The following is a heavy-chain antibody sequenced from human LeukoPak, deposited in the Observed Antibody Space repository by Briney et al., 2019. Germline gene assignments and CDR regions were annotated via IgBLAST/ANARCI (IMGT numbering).Heavy chain of an antibody. V-gene: IGHV4-34*01. Sequence: SETLSLTCAVYGGSFSGYYWSWIRQPPGKGLEWIGEINHSGSTNYNPSLKSRVTISVDTSKNQFSLKLSSVTAADTAVYYCARQYDYDILTGYYNWYFDLWGRGTLVTVSS. J-gene: IGHJ2*01. CDR1: GGSFSGYY. CDR2: INHSGST. CDR3: ARQYDYDILTGYYNWYFDL. D-gene: IGHD3-9*01.